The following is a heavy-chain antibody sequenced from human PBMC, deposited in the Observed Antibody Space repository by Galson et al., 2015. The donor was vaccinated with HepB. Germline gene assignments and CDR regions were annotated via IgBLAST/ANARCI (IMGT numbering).Heavy chain of an antibody. J-gene: IGHJ6*02. CDR2: IKQDGSEK. CDR3: ARELAYSSSWYTGGYYYGMDV. Sequence: SLRLSCAASGFTFSSYWMSWVRQAPGKGLEWVANIKQDGSEKYYVDSVKGRFTISRDNAKNSLYLQMNSLRAEDTAVYYCARELAYSSSWYTGGYYYGMDVWGQGTTVTVSS. D-gene: IGHD6-13*01. V-gene: IGHV3-7*03. CDR1: GFTFSSYW.